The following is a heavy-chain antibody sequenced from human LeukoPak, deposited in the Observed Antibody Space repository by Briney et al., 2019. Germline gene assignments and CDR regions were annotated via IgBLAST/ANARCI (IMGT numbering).Heavy chain of an antibody. D-gene: IGHD3-22*01. CDR2: IWYDGSNK. Sequence: GGSLRLSCAASGFTFSSYGMHWVRQAPGKGLEWVAVIWYDGSNKYYADSVKGRFTISRHNSKNTLYLQVNSLRAEDTAVYYCARDGSDSSGYYYGGWFDPWGQGTLVTVSS. V-gene: IGHV3-33*01. CDR3: ARDGSDSSGYYYGGWFDP. J-gene: IGHJ5*02. CDR1: GFTFSSYG.